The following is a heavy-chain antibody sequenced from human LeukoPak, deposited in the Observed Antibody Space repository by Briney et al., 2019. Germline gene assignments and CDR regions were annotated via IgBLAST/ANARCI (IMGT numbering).Heavy chain of an antibody. CDR2: IDGGGSST. D-gene: IGHD3-22*01. CDR1: GFTFSYHW. CDR3: ARGPGSSGGAYVGDY. V-gene: IGHV3-74*01. Sequence: PGGSLRLSCGASGFTFSYHWMHWVRQVPGKGLLWVSCIDGGGSSTSYADSVKGRFSISRDNAKSTLYLQMSSLRAEDAAVYYCARGPGSSGGAYVGDYWGPGTLVTVSS. J-gene: IGHJ4*01.